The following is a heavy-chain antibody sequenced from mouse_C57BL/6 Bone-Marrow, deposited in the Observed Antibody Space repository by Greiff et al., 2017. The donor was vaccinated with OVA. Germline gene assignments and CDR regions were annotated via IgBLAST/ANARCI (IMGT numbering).Heavy chain of an antibody. CDR1: GFNIKNTY. CDR2: IDPANGNT. V-gene: IGHV14-3*01. Sequence: DVQLQESVAELVRPGASVKLSCKASGFNIKNTYMHWVKQRPEQGLEWIGRIDPANGNTKYAPKFQGKATITADTSSNTAYLHLTSLTSEDTAIYYCARYSNYVWYFDVWGTGTTVTVSS. CDR3: ARYSNYVWYFDV. J-gene: IGHJ1*03. D-gene: IGHD2-5*01.